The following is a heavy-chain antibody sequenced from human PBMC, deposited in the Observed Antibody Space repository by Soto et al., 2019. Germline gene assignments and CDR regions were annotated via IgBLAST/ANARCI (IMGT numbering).Heavy chain of an antibody. CDR3: ARDAPDFWSGSSDY. Sequence: GESLKISCAASGFTFSSYSMNWVRQAPGKGLEWVSYISSSSTIYYADSVKGRFTISRDNAKNSLYLQMNSLRDEDTAVYYCARDAPDFWSGSSDYWGQGTLVTVSS. V-gene: IGHV3-48*02. J-gene: IGHJ4*02. D-gene: IGHD3-3*01. CDR1: GFTFSSYS. CDR2: ISSSSTI.